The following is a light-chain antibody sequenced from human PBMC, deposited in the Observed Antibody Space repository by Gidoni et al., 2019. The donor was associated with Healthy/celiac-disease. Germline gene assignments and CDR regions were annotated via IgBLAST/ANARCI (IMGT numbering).Light chain of an antibody. Sequence: DIVMTQSPDSLAVSLGERATINCKSSQSVLYSSNNKNYLAWYQQKPGQPPKLLIYWASTRESGVPDRFSGSGSGTDFTLTISSLQAEDVAVYYCQQYDSTPSPLFGPGTKVDIK. CDR1: QSVLYSSNNKNY. CDR2: WAS. J-gene: IGKJ3*01. CDR3: QQYDSTPSPL. V-gene: IGKV4-1*01.